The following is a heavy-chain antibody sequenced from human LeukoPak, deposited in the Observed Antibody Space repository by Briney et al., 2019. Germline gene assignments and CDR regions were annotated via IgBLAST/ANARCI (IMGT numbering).Heavy chain of an antibody. D-gene: IGHD5-18*01. CDR3: ARVGVDTAMVGDAFDI. CDR2: IYTSGST. V-gene: IGHV4-4*07. J-gene: IGHJ3*02. Sequence: SETLSLTCTVSGGSISSYYWSWIRQPAGKGLEWIGRIYTSGSTNYNPSLKSRVTMSVDTSKNQFSLKLSSVTAADTAVYYCARVGVDTAMVGDAFDIWGQGTMVTVSS. CDR1: GGSISSYY.